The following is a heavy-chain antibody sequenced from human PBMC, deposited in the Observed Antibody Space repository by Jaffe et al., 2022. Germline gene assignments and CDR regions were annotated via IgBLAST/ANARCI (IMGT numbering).Heavy chain of an antibody. D-gene: IGHD5-18*01. Sequence: QVQLVESGGGVVQPGGSLRLSCAASGFTFSSYGMHWVRQAPGKGLEWVAFIRYDGSNKYYADSVKGRFTISRDNSKNTLYLQMNSLRAEDTAVYYCAKDNGAPSGYSYADYWGQGTLVTVSS. CDR1: GFTFSSYG. J-gene: IGHJ4*02. V-gene: IGHV3-30*02. CDR3: AKDNGAPSGYSYADY. CDR2: IRYDGSNK.